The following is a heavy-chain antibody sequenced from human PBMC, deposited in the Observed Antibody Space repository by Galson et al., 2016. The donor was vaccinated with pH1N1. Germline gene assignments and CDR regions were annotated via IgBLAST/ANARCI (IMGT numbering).Heavy chain of an antibody. D-gene: IGHD2-2*01. CDR1: GLRFSTSW. V-gene: IGHV3-7*04. CDR3: ARDGYPAAADY. CDR2: IRYAGGEI. J-gene: IGHJ4*02. Sequence: SLRLSCAASGLRFSTSWMSWVRQAPGRALEWVANIRYAGGEIYYGDAVKGRFTVSRDNAKSSLYLQMNSLRVEDTAVYYCARDGYPAAADYWGQGTLVIVSS.